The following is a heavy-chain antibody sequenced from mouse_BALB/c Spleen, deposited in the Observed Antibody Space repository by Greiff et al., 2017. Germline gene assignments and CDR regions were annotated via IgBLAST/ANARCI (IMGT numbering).Heavy chain of an antibody. CDR1: GFTFSDYY. CDR2: ISDGGSYT. D-gene: IGHD2-1*01. V-gene: IGHV5-4*02. Sequence: EVMLVESGGGLVKPGGSLKLSCAASGFTFSDYYMYWVRQTPEKRLEWVATISDGGSYTYYPDSVKGRFTISRDNAKNNLYLQMSSLKSEDTAMYDCDPSYGNYDAMDYWGQGTSVTVSS. J-gene: IGHJ4*01. CDR3: DPSYGNYDAMDY.